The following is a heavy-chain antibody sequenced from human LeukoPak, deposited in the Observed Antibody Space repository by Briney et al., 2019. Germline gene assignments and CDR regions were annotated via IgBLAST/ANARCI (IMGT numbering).Heavy chain of an antibody. CDR3: AKAISSSWYYFDY. V-gene: IGHV3-30-3*01. CDR2: ISYDGSNK. D-gene: IGHD6-13*01. J-gene: IGHJ4*02. CDR1: GFPFSSYV. Sequence: GGSLKLSCAASGFPFSSYVMHWVRQAPGKGLEWVAVISYDGSNKYYADSVKGRFTISRDNSKNTLYLQMNSLRAEDTAVYYCAKAISSSWYYFDYWGQGTLVTVSS.